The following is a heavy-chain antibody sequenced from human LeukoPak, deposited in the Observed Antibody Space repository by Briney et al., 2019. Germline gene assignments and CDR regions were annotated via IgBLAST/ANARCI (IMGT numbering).Heavy chain of an antibody. CDR1: GFTFSDYW. D-gene: IGHD6-19*01. Sequence: HPGGSLRLSCAASGFTFSDYWMHWVRQAPGKGLVWVAVIWYDGSNKYYADSVKGRFTISRDNSKNTLYLQMNSLRAEDTAVYYCARDQTTVIGGWYLYNGMDVWGQGTTVTVSS. V-gene: IGHV3-33*08. CDR3: ARDQTTVIGGWYLYNGMDV. J-gene: IGHJ6*02. CDR2: IWYDGSNK.